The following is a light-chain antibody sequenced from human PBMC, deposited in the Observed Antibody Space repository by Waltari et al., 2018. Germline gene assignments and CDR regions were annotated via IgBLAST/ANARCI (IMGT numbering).Light chain of an antibody. CDR1: QSLVHSDGNTY. V-gene: IGKV2-30*02. J-gene: IGKJ1*01. CDR2: RVS. CDR3: MQGTHWPWT. Sequence: DVVMTQSPLSLPVTLGQPASISCRSSQSLVHSDGNTYLNWFQQRPGQSPRRLFYRVSGRGSGVPDRVSGSGSGTDFTLRISRVEAEDVGIYYCMQGTHWPWTFGQGTKVEIK.